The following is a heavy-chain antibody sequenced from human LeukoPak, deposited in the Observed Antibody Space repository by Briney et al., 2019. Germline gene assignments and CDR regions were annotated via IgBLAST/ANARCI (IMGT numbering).Heavy chain of an antibody. V-gene: IGHV3-30*02. CDR3: AKGAAVTMVRGVSSAFDI. CDR1: GFTFSSYG. J-gene: IGHJ3*02. D-gene: IGHD3-10*01. CDR2: IRYDGSNK. Sequence: GGSLRLSCAASGFTFSSYGMHWVRQAPGKGLEWVAFIRYDGSNKYYADSVKGRFTISRDNSKNTLYLQMNSLRAEDTAVYYCAKGAAVTMVRGVSSAFDIWGQGTMVTVSS.